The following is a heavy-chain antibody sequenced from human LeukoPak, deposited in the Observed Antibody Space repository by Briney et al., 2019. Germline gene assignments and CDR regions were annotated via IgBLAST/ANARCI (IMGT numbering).Heavy chain of an antibody. CDR1: GYTLTELS. J-gene: IGHJ4*02. CDR3: SGYYYDSSGYYRVFDY. Sequence: GASVKVSCKVSGYTLTELSMHWVRQAPGKGLEWMGGFDPEDGETIYAQKFQGRVTMTEDTSTDTAYMELSSLRSEDTAVYYCSGYYYDSSGYYRVFDYWGQGTLVTVSS. V-gene: IGHV1-24*01. CDR2: FDPEDGET. D-gene: IGHD3-22*01.